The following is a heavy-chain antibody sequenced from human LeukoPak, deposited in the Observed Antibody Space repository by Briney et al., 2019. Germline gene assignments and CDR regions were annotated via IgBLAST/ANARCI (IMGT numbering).Heavy chain of an antibody. CDR3: AKALRDGYTRGDAFDI. J-gene: IGHJ3*02. Sequence: LSLTCAVSGGSFSGFFWSWVRQPPGKGLEWVSGTSWNSGSIGYADSVKGRFTISRDNAKNSLYLQMNSLRAEDTALYYCAKALRDGYTRGDAFDIWGQGTMVTVSS. CDR1: GGSFSGFF. CDR2: TSWNSGSI. V-gene: IGHV3-9*01. D-gene: IGHD5-24*01.